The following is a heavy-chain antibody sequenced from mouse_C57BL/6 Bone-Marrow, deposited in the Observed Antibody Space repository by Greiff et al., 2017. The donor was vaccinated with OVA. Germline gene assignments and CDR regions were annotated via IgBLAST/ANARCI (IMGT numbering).Heavy chain of an antibody. CDR2: IYPRSGNT. Sequence: VQLQQSGAELARPGASVKLSCKASGYTFTSYGISWVKQRTGQGLEWIGEIYPRSGNTYYNEKFKGKATLTADKSSSTAYMELRSLTSEDSAVYFCANYDYDERDYWGQGTTLTVSS. J-gene: IGHJ2*01. CDR1: GYTFTSYG. CDR3: ANYDYDERDY. V-gene: IGHV1-81*01. D-gene: IGHD2-4*01.